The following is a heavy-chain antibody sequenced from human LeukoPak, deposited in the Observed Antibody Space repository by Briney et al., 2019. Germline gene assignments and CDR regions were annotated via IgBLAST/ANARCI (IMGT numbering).Heavy chain of an antibody. V-gene: IGHV1-3*01. CDR1: GYTFTSYA. J-gene: IGHJ4*02. Sequence: ASVKVSCKASGYTFTSYAMHWVRQAPGQRLEWMGWINAGNGNTKYSQKFQGRVTITRDTSASTAYMELSSLRPEDTAVYYCAREQDGYNYYFDYWGQGTLVTVSS. D-gene: IGHD5-24*01. CDR3: AREQDGYNYYFDY. CDR2: INAGNGNT.